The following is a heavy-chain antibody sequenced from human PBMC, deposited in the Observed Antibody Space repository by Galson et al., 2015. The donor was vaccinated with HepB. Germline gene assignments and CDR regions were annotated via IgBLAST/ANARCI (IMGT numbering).Heavy chain of an antibody. Sequence: QSGAEVKKPGESLRISCKGSGYSFTSYWISWVRQMPGKGLEWMGRIDPSDSYTNYSPFFQGHVTISADKSISTAYLQWSSLKASDTAMYYCAGLGTVVTSGPYYYGMDVWGQGTTVTVSS. CDR2: IDPSDSYT. J-gene: IGHJ6*02. CDR1: GYSFTSYW. D-gene: IGHD4-23*01. CDR3: AGLGTVVTSGPYYYGMDV. V-gene: IGHV5-10-1*01.